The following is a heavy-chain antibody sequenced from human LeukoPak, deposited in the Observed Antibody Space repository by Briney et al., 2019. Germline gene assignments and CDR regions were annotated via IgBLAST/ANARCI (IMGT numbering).Heavy chain of an antibody. V-gene: IGHV3-48*01. CDR1: GFTFSSYS. CDR2: ISSSSSTI. D-gene: IGHD5/OR15-5a*01. CDR3: ARSVFQGAFDI. Sequence: GGSLRLSCAASGFTFSSYSMNWVRQAPGKGLERVSYISSSSSTIQYADSVKGRFTISRDNAKDSLHLQMNSLRAEDTAVYFCARSVFQGAFDIWGQGTLVTVSS. J-gene: IGHJ3*02.